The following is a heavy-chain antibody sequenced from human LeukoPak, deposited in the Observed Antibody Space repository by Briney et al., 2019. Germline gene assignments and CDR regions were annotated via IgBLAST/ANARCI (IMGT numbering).Heavy chain of an antibody. CDR3: AKASPKSLLWFGELLARGYYGIDV. CDR1: GFTFRSYA. D-gene: IGHD3-10*01. CDR2: ISGSGGST. Sequence: GGSLRLSCAASGFTFRSYAMSWVRQAPGKGLEWVSAISGSGGSTYYADSVKGRFTISRDNSNNTLYLQMNSLRAEDTAVYYCAKASPKSLLWFGELLARGYYGIDVWGQGTTVTVSS. V-gene: IGHV3-23*01. J-gene: IGHJ6*02.